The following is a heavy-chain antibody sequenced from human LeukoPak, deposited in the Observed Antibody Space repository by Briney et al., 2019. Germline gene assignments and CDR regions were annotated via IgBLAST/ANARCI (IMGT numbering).Heavy chain of an antibody. CDR3: ARDRKSFIAAAATDWFDP. CDR2: INPSGGST. V-gene: IGHV1-46*01. J-gene: IGHJ5*02. CDR1: GDTFTSYY. D-gene: IGHD6-13*01. Sequence: GASVKVSCKASGDTFTSYYMHWGRQAPGQGLEWMGIINPSGGSTSYAQKFQGRVTMTRDTSTSTVYMELSSLRSEDTAVYYCARDRKSFIAAAATDWFDPWGQGTLVTVSS.